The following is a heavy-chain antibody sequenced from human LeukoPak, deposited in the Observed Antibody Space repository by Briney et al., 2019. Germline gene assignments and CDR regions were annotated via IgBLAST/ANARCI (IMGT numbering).Heavy chain of an antibody. CDR1: GFTFSDYY. V-gene: IGHV3-11*01. J-gene: IGHJ4*02. CDR2: ISNSGSTI. Sequence: GGSLRLSCAVSGFTFSDYYMSWIRQPPGKGLEWVSYISNSGSTIYYADSVKGRFTISRDNAKHSLCLQMNSLRAEDTAVYYCARGRYQLLLFDYWGQGTLVTVSS. D-gene: IGHD2-2*01. CDR3: ARGRYQLLLFDY.